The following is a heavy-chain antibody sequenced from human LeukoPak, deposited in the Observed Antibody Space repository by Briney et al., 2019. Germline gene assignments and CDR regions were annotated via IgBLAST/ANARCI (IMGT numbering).Heavy chain of an antibody. Sequence: PGGSLRLSCAASGFTFSNAWMSWVRQASGKGLEWVGRIRSKANSYATAYAASVKGRFTISRDDSKNTAYLQMNSLKTEDTAVYYCTRPGFMMFGEFVDYWGQGTLVTVSS. D-gene: IGHD3-10*02. V-gene: IGHV3-73*01. J-gene: IGHJ4*02. CDR2: IRSKANSYAT. CDR1: GFTFSNAW. CDR3: TRPGFMMFGEFVDY.